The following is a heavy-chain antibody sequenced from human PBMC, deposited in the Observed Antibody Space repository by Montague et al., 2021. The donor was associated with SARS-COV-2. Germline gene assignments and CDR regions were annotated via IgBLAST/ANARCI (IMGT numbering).Heavy chain of an antibody. D-gene: IGHD4-17*01. J-gene: IGHJ6*02. CDR2: INHSGST. CDR3: ARGTTVTTLFYYYYGMDV. CDR1: GGSFSGYY. Sequence: SETLSLTCAVYGGSFSGYYWSWIRQPPGKGLEWIGEINHSGSTNYNPPLKSRVTISVDTSKNQFSLKLSSVAAADTAVYYCARGTTVTTLFYYYYGMDVWGQGTTVIVSS. V-gene: IGHV4-34*01.